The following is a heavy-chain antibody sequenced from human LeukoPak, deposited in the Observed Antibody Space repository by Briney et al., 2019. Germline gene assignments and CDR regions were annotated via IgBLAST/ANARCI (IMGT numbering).Heavy chain of an antibody. V-gene: IGHV4-59*01. CDR1: GGSINSDY. CDR3: ARERHGHPFDS. CDR2: IAYNGIP. J-gene: IGHJ4*02. Sequence: PSETLSLTCTVSGGSINSDYWTWIRRSPGKGLEWIGYIAYNGIPNYNPSLKSRLTISRDTSKNQFSLNLSSVTAADTAVYYCARERHGHPFDSWGQGTLVTVSS.